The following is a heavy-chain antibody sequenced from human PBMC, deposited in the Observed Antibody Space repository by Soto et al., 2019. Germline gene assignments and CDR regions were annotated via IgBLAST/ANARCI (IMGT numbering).Heavy chain of an antibody. J-gene: IGHJ6*02. D-gene: IGHD3-3*01. Sequence: GGSLRLSCAASGFTFSSYAMSWVRQAPGKGLEWVSAISGSGGSTYYADSVKGRFTISRDNSKNTLYLQMNSLRAEDTAVYYCAKMSRHYYDFWSGYSEDYYYGMDVWGQGTTVTVSS. CDR2: ISGSGGST. CDR3: AKMSRHYYDFWSGYSEDYYYGMDV. CDR1: GFTFSSYA. V-gene: IGHV3-23*01.